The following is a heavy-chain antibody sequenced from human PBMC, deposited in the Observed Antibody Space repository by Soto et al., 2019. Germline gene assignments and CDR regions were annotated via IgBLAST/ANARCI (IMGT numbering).Heavy chain of an antibody. Sequence: PSETLSLTCAVYGGSFSGYYWSWIRQPPGKGLEWIGEINHSGSTNYNPSLKSRVTISVDTSKNQFSLKLSSVTAADTAVYYCASGSSGWYRWALDYWGQGTLVTVSS. J-gene: IGHJ4*02. CDR3: ASGSSGWYRWALDY. D-gene: IGHD6-19*01. CDR2: INHSGST. CDR1: GGSFSGYY. V-gene: IGHV4-34*01.